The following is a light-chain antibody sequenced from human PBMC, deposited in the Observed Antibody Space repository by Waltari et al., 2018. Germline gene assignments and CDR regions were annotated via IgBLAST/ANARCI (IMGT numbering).Light chain of an antibody. J-gene: IGKJ2*01. Sequence: AIRITQSPSSLSASTGDRVPLTCRASQGISSYLAWYQQKPGKAPKLLIYAASTLQSGVPSRFSGSGSGTDFTLTISCLQSEDFATYYCQQYNSYSMYTFGQGTKLEIK. CDR2: AAS. CDR3: QQYNSYSMYT. V-gene: IGKV1-8*01. CDR1: QGISSY.